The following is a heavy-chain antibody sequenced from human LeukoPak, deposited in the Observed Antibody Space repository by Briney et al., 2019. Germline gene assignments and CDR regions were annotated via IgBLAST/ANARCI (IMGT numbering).Heavy chain of an antibody. V-gene: IGHV4-59*08. D-gene: IGHD6-13*01. CDR3: ARHVYSSSPFDY. CDR1: GGSINSYS. Sequence: PSETLSLTCTVSGGSINSYSWSWIRQPPGEGLEWIGYIYYSGSTNYNPSLRSRVTISVDTSQNKFSLKLSSVTTADTAIYYCARHVYSSSPFDYWGQGTLVTVSS. J-gene: IGHJ4*02. CDR2: IYYSGST.